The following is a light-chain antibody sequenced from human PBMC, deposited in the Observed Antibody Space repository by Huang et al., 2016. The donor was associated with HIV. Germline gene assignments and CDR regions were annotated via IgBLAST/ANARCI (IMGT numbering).Light chain of an antibody. V-gene: IGKV4-1*01. CDR1: LSLLYSCNSKNY. J-gene: IGKJ4*01. CDR3: QQYYSLPLT. Sequence: DIVMTQSPDSLAVSLGERATINCQSNLSLLYSCNSKNYLAWYKQRPGQPPNLLIYCASTREAGVPDRFSGSGSGTDFTLTITSLQAEDVAIYYCQQYYSLPLTFGGGTKVEIK. CDR2: CAS.